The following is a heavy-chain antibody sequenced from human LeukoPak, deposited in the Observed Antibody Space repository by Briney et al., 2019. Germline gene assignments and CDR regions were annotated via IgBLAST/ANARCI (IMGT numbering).Heavy chain of an antibody. CDR2: VNDSGGT. D-gene: IGHD3-22*01. J-gene: IGHJ4*02. V-gene: IGHV4-34*01. CDR3: AREGPASYDSSLDY. Sequence: SETLSLTCAVYIDSFTNYYWNWIRQTPGKGLEWIGEVNDSGGTNINPSLRSRVILSVDKSKNQFSLKLTSLTAADTAVYYCAREGPASYDSSLDYWGQGTLVTVSS. CDR1: IDSFTNYY.